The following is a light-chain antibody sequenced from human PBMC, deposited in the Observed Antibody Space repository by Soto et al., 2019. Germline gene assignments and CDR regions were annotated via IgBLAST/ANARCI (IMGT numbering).Light chain of an antibody. CDR2: DTS. CDR1: QSIRNF. Sequence: ETVLTQSPATLSLSPGERATLSCRASQSIRNFLAWYQQKPGQAPRLLIYDTSNRATGIPARFSGSGSGTDFTLTISSLEPEDCAVYYCQQRSSWRTFGGGTKVEIK. CDR3: QQRSSWRT. V-gene: IGKV3-11*01. J-gene: IGKJ4*01.